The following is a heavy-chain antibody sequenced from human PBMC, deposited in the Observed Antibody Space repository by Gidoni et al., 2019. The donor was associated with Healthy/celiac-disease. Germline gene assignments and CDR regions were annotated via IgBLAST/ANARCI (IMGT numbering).Heavy chain of an antibody. CDR2: MNPNSGNT. D-gene: IGHD1-26*01. CDR3: ASPVGATLWDAFDI. V-gene: IGHV1-8*01. CDR1: GYTFTSYD. J-gene: IGHJ3*02. Sequence: QVQLVQSGAEVKKPGASVQVSCKASGYTFTSYDINWVRQATGQGLEWMGWMNPNSGNTGYAQKFQGRVTMTRNTSISTAYMELSSLRSEDTAVYYCASPVGATLWDAFDIWGQGTMVTVSS.